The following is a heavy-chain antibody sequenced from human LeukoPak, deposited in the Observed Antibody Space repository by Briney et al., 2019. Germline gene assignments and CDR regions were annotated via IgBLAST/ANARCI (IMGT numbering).Heavy chain of an antibody. V-gene: IGHV3-23*01. CDR1: GGSISSYY. J-gene: IGHJ4*02. CDR2: ISGSGGST. CDR3: AKARNRYYYDSSGYYYPFDY. D-gene: IGHD3-22*01. Sequence: ETLSLTCTVSGGSISSYYWSWVRQAPGKGLEWVSAISGSGGSTYYADSVKGRFTISRDNSKNTLYLQMNSLRAEDTAVYYCAKARNRYYYDSSGYYYPFDYWGQGTLVTVSS.